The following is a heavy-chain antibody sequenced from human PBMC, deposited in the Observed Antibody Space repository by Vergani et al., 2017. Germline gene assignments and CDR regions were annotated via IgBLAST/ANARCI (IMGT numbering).Heavy chain of an antibody. Sequence: QVQLQQWGGGLLKPSETLSLTCVVNGGSFTSYNWTWIRQSPGEELEWVGDIDHTGRPDYNPSLKSRLTMSVDKSLNQFSLTLNSVTATDTAIYFCARVNTETNGHLYYYYYMDVWGQGTAVTVS. V-gene: IGHV4-34*01. CDR2: IDHTGRP. D-gene: IGHD4-11*01. CDR1: GGSFTSYN. J-gene: IGHJ6*03. CDR3: ARVNTETNGHLYYYYYMDV.